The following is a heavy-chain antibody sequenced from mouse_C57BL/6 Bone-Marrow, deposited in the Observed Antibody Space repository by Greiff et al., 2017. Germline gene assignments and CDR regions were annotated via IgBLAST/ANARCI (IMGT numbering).Heavy chain of an antibody. V-gene: IGHV5-6*02. D-gene: IGHD1-1*01. Sequence: EVKLVESGGDLVKPGGSLKLSCAASGFTFSSYGMSWVRPTPDKRLEWVATISSGGSYTYYPDSVKGRFTISRDNAKNTLYLQMSSLKSEDTAMYYCARRGVVALDYWGQGTTLTVSS. CDR1: GFTFSSYG. CDR3: ARRGVVALDY. CDR2: ISSGGSYT. J-gene: IGHJ2*01.